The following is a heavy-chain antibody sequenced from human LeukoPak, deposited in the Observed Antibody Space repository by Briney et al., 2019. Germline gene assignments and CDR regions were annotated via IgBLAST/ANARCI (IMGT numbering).Heavy chain of an antibody. CDR3: ARRSYSGFSNWFDP. J-gene: IGHJ5*02. CDR1: GYTFTSSA. CDR2: INTNTGNP. V-gene: IGHV7-4-1*02. Sequence: ASVKVSCKASGYTFTSSAMNWVRQAPGQGLEWMGWINTNTGNPTYAQGFTGRFVFSLDTSVSTAYLQISSLKAEDTAVYYCARRSYSGFSNWFDPWGQGTLVTVSS. D-gene: IGHD5-12*01.